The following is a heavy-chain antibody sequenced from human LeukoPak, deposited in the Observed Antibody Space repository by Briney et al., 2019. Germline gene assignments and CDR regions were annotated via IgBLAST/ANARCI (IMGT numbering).Heavy chain of an antibody. J-gene: IGHJ5*02. CDR3: ARADPVIAAAGTGFDP. Sequence: SETLSLTCTVSGGSISSSNYNWDWIRQSPGKGLEWIGSVYFSGNTYYNPSLKSRVTISIDTSKSQFSLKLSSVTAADTAVYYCARADPVIAAAGTGFDPWGQGTLVTVSS. V-gene: IGHV4-39*07. CDR2: VYFSGNT. CDR1: GGSISSSNYN. D-gene: IGHD6-13*01.